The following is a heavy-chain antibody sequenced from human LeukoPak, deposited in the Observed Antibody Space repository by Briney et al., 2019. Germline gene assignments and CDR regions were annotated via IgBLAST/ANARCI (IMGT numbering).Heavy chain of an antibody. Sequence: GGSLRLSCAASGFTVSSNYMSWVRQAPGKGLEWVSVIYSGGSTYYADSVKGRFTISRDNSKNTLYLQMNSLRTEDTAVYYCARARLDIVGATTALIDYWGQGTLVTVSS. CDR1: GFTVSSNY. J-gene: IGHJ4*02. CDR2: IYSGGST. V-gene: IGHV3-66*02. CDR3: ARARLDIVGATTALIDY. D-gene: IGHD1-26*01.